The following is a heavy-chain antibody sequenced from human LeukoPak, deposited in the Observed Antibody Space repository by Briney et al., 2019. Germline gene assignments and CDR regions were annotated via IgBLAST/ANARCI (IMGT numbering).Heavy chain of an antibody. D-gene: IGHD3-3*01. J-gene: IGHJ6*03. V-gene: IGHV4-34*01. CDR2: INHSGST. CDR3: ARGVSKYYDFWSGYLGYYMDV. CDR1: GGSFSGYY. Sequence: SETLSLTCAVYGGSFSGYYWSWIRQPPGKGLEWIGEINHSGSTNYNPSLKSRVTISVDTSENQFSLKLSSVTAADTAVYYCARGVSKYYDFWSGYLGYYMDVWGKGTTVTVSS.